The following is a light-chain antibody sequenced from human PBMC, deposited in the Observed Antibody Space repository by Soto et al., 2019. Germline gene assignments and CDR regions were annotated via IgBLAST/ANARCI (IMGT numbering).Light chain of an antibody. Sequence: DIQMTQSPSTLSASVGDRVTITCRARQSLSNWLAWYQQKPGKAPRVLIYDASSLESGVPSRFSGSGSGKEFTLTISSLKPDDFATYYCQQYDTYPWTFGQGTKVDSK. J-gene: IGKJ1*01. CDR1: QSLSNW. CDR3: QQYDTYPWT. V-gene: IGKV1-5*01. CDR2: DAS.